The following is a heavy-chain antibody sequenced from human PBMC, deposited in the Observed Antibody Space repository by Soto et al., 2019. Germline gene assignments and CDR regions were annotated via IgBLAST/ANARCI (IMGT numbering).Heavy chain of an antibody. V-gene: IGHV1-69*01. Sequence: QVQLVESGAEVEKPGSSVKVSCEASGGTFGSYAFSWVRQAPGQGLEWMGGIIPVSGAAHYAQKFQGRVTITADESTSTAYLELSSLSSQDTAVYYCATALGCRSTSCTLDYWGQGTLVIVSS. CDR3: ATALGCRSTSCTLDY. D-gene: IGHD2-2*01. CDR1: GGTFGSYA. J-gene: IGHJ4*02. CDR2: IIPVSGAA.